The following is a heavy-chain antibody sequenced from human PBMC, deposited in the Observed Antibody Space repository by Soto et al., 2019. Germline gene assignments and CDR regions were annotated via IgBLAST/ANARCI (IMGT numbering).Heavy chain of an antibody. CDR1: GDSITAYY. CDR2: IYHNGET. Sequence: QMQLQESGPGLVKPSETLSLICSVSGDSITAYYLSWLRQSPGKELEWIGYIYHNGETNYNPSLKSRVIISADTSKTQFSLRLSSVTAADTGVYYCARDKGGEFLKGSGMDGWGQGTTVIVSS. J-gene: IGHJ6*02. CDR3: ARDKGGEFLKGSGMDG. V-gene: IGHV4-59*01. D-gene: IGHD3-10*01.